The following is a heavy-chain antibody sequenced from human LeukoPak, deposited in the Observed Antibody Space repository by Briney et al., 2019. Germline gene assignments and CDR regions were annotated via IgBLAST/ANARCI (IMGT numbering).Heavy chain of an antibody. CDR2: IKHDGSEK. D-gene: IGHD4-11*01. J-gene: IGHJ4*02. Sequence: GGSLRLSCAASGFTFSRYWMSWVRQAPGKRLEWVANIKHDGSEKYYVDSVRGRFTISRDNAKNSLSLQMNSLRVEDTALYYCARESDHSNYPGTFDHWGPGTLVAVSS. CDR3: ARESDHSNYPGTFDH. V-gene: IGHV3-7*01. CDR1: GFTFSRYW.